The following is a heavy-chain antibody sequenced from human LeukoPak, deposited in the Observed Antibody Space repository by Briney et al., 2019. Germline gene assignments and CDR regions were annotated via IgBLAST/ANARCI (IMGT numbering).Heavy chain of an antibody. D-gene: IGHD3-3*01. Sequence: SETLSLTCTVSGGYIGSYYWSWIRQPPGKALEWIGYIYESGSTDYNPSLKSRVTISRDTSKNQVSLKLTSVTTADTAVYYCARLSLKVLEWSPTKGKETHYFDYWGQGTLVTVSS. J-gene: IGHJ4*02. CDR1: GGYIGSYY. V-gene: IGHV4-59*01. CDR2: IYESGST. CDR3: ARLSLKVLEWSPTKGKETHYFDY.